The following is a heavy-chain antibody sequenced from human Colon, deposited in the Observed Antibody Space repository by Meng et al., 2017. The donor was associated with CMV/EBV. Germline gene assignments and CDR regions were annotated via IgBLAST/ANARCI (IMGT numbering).Heavy chain of an antibody. CDR2: ISYDGTDK. D-gene: IGHD2-15*01. V-gene: IGHV3-30*03. CDR1: GFTFSDYY. Sequence: GESLKISCAASGFTFSDYYMSWIRQAPGKGLEWVALISYDGTDKYYADSVKGRFTISRDNSKNTLYLQMNSLRTEDTAVYYCAREMGHKKRIFDYWGQGTLVTVSS. J-gene: IGHJ4*02. CDR3: AREMGHKKRIFDY.